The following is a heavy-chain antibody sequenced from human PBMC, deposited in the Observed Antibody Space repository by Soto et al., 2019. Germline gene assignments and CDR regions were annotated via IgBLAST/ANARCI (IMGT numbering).Heavy chain of an antibody. Sequence: SETLSLTGAVSGGSISSSNWWSWVRQPPGKGLEWIGEIYHSGSTNYNPSLKSRVTISVVKSKNQFSLKLSSVTAADTAVYYCASLGYCSGGSCHYFDYWGQGTLVTVSS. CDR2: IYHSGST. V-gene: IGHV4-4*02. CDR3: ASLGYCSGGSCHYFDY. D-gene: IGHD2-15*01. CDR1: GGSISSSNW. J-gene: IGHJ4*02.